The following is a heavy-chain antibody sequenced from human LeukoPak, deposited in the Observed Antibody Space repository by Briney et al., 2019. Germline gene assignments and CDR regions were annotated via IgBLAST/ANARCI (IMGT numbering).Heavy chain of an antibody. CDR2: IKSKTDGGTT. V-gene: IGHV3-15*01. CDR3: TIRPGNYDN. Sequence: GGSLRLSCSASGFTFSSYAMSWVRQAPGKGLEWVGRIKSKTDGGTTDYAAPVKGRFTISRDDSKNTLYLQMNSLKTEDTAVYYCTIRPGNYDNWGQGTLVTVSS. CDR1: GFTFSSYA. D-gene: IGHD3-9*01. J-gene: IGHJ4*02.